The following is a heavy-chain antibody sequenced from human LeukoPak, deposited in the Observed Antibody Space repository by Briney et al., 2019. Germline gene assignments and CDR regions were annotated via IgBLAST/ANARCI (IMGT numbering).Heavy chain of an antibody. Sequence: GGSLRLSCAASGFTFNTYDMHWVRQATGKGLEWVSAIGTAGDTYYPGSVKGRFTISRESVRNSLYLQMNSLRAGDTAVYYCARGRSQYYMDVWGKGTTVTVSS. CDR3: ARGRSQYYMDV. D-gene: IGHD3-10*01. J-gene: IGHJ6*03. V-gene: IGHV3-13*01. CDR2: IGTAGDT. CDR1: GFTFNTYD.